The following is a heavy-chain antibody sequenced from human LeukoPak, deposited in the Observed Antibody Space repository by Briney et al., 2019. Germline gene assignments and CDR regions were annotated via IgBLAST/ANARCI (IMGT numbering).Heavy chain of an antibody. Sequence: SETLSLTCTVSGGSISSYYWSWIRQPPGKGLEWIGYIYYSGSTNYNPSLKSRVTISVDTSKNQFSLKLSSVTAADTAVYYCAYGSGTRWGQGTLVTVSS. CDR3: AYGSGTR. D-gene: IGHD3-10*01. V-gene: IGHV4-59*01. CDR1: GGSISSYY. CDR2: IYYSGST. J-gene: IGHJ4*02.